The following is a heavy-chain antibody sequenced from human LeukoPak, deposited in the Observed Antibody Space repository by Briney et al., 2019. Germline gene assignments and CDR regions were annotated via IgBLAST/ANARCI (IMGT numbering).Heavy chain of an antibody. CDR1: GFTFSSYA. J-gene: IGHJ4*02. CDR2: IGGTSGST. CDR3: AKAPGDSSGWYFDY. D-gene: IGHD6-19*01. Sequence: PGGSLRLSCTASGFTFSSYAMSWVRQAPGKGLEWVSGIGGTSGSTYYADSVKGRFTISRDNSKNTLYLQMNSLSAEDTGVFYCAKAPGDSSGWYFDYWGQGTLVTVSS. V-gene: IGHV3-23*01.